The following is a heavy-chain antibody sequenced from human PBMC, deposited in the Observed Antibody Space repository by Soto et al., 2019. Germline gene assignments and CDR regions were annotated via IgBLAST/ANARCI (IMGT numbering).Heavy chain of an antibody. V-gene: IGHV3-30*18. D-gene: IGHD1-26*01. J-gene: IGHJ4*02. CDR2: VSYEGANK. CDR3: AKALYSGSYHAFDY. CDR1: GFTFSTYG. Sequence: WGSLRLSCVTSGFTFSTYGMHWVRQAPGKGPEWVAVVSYEGANKYYGDSVKGRFTISRDNSKNTVYLQMNSLRAEDTAVYYCAKALYSGSYHAFDYWGQGTLVTVSS.